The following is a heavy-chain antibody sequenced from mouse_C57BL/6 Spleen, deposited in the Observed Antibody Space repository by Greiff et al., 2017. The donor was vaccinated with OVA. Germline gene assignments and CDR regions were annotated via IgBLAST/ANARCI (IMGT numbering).Heavy chain of an antibody. V-gene: IGHV1-55*01. CDR2: IYPGSGST. CDR1: GYTFTSYW. CDR3: AREGDPTVVVDYYAMDY. D-gene: IGHD1-1*01. Sequence: QVQLQQPGAELVKPGASVKMSCKASGYTFTSYWITWVKQRPGQGLEWIGDIYPGSGSTNYNEKFKSKATLTVDTSSSTAYMQLSSLTSEDSAVYYCAREGDPTVVVDYYAMDYWGQGTSVTVSS. J-gene: IGHJ4*01.